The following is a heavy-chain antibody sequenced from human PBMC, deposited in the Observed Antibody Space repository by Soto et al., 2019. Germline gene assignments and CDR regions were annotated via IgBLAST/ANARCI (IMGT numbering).Heavy chain of an antibody. CDR1: GGSISSGDYY. Sequence: SETLSLTCTVSGGSISSGDYYWSWIRQPPGKGLEWIGYIYYSGSTYYNPSLKSRVTISVDTSKNQFSLKLSSVTAADTAVYYCARGLRSYRSWITGTTGVAFDYWGQGTLVTVSS. V-gene: IGHV4-30-4*01. J-gene: IGHJ4*02. CDR3: ARGLRSYRSWITGTTGVAFDY. D-gene: IGHD1-7*01. CDR2: IYYSGST.